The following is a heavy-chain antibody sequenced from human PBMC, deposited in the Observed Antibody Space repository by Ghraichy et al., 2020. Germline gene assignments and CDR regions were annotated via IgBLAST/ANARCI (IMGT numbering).Heavy chain of an antibody. D-gene: IGHD5-18*01. CDR2: IKSKTDGGTT. CDR3: TTEYSGYSYDLRVSPPSFDY. V-gene: IGHV3-15*01. J-gene: IGHJ4*02. Sequence: GESLNISCAASGFTFSNAWMSWVRQAPGKGLEWVGRIKSKTDGGTTDYAAPVKGRFTISRDDSKNTLYLQMNSLKTEDTAVYYCTTEYSGYSYDLRVSPPSFDYWGQGTLVTVSS. CDR1: GFTFSNAW.